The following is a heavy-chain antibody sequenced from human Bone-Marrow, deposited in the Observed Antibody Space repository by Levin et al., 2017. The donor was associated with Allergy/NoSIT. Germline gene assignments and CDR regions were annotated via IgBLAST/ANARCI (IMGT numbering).Heavy chain of an antibody. CDR2: IKLDGSEK. V-gene: IGHV3-7*01. D-gene: IGHD5-12*01. CDR1: GFTFSTYW. J-gene: IGHJ2*01. Sequence: GESLKISCTASGFTFSTYWMSWVRQAPGKGLEWVASIKLDGSEKYFVESVKGRFTISRDNAKSSVYLQMNSLRDEDTALYYCARARAPRRDIVTRHFDLWGRGTLVTVSS. CDR3: ARARAPRRDIVTRHFDL.